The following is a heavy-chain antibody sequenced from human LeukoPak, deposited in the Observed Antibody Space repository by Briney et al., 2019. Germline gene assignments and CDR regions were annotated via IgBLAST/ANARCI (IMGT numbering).Heavy chain of an antibody. V-gene: IGHV3-30*18. J-gene: IGHJ4*02. D-gene: IGHD6-19*01. CDR2: ISYDGSNK. Sequence: GGSLRLSCAASGFTFSSYGMHWVRQAPGKGLEWVAVISYDGSNKYYADSVKGRFTISRDNSKNTLYPQMNSLRAEDTAVYYCAKDLHSSGWYKDKYYFDYWGQGTLVTVSS. CDR1: GFTFSSYG. CDR3: AKDLHSSGWYKDKYYFDY.